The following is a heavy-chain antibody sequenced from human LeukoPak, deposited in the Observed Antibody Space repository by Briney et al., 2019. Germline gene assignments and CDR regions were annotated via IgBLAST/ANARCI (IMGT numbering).Heavy chain of an antibody. CDR1: GFTFSSYA. CDR2: ISGSGGST. V-gene: IGHV3-23*01. D-gene: IGHD3-16*01. CDR3: AKGPQGAWPKDFDY. Sequence: SGGYLRLYCAASGFTFSSYAMSWVRQAPGKGLEWVSAISGSGGSTYYADSVKGRFTISRDNSKNTLYLQMNSLRAEDTAVYYWAKGPQGAWPKDFDYWGQGTLVTVSS. J-gene: IGHJ4*02.